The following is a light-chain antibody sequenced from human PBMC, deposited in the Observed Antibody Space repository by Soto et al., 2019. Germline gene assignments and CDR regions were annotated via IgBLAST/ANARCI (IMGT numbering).Light chain of an antibody. V-gene: IGLV2-14*01. J-gene: IGLJ1*01. CDR2: EVN. CDR1: SGDIGTYNY. Sequence: QSVLTQPASVSGSPGQSITISCAGTSGDIGTYNYVSWYQQHPGEAPKLLICEVNKRPSGVSNRFSGSKSGTTASLTISGLQAEDEADYYCSSYTTTTTLYVFGTGTRSPS. CDR3: SSYTTTTTLYV.